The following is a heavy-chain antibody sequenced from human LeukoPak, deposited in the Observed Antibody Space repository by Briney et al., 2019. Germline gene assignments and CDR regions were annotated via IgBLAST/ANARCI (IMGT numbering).Heavy chain of an antibody. D-gene: IGHD2-2*01. Sequence: GASVKVSCKASGYTFTSYDINWVRQATGQGLEWMGWMNPNSGNTGYAQKFQGRATMTRNTSISTAYMELSSLRSEDTAVYYCASSLYCSSTSCYGHYYYGMDVWGQGTAVTVSS. CDR1: GYTFTSYD. V-gene: IGHV1-8*01. CDR2: MNPNSGNT. CDR3: ASSLYCSSTSCYGHYYYGMDV. J-gene: IGHJ6*02.